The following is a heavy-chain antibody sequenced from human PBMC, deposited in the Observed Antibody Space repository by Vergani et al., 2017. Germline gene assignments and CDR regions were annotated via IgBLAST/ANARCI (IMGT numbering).Heavy chain of an antibody. Sequence: EVQLLESGGGLVQPGGSLRLSCAASGFTFSSYAMSWVRQAPGKGLEWVSAISGSGGSTYSADSVKGRFTISRDNSKNTLYLQMNSLRAEDTAVYYCAKGPTASWGAAAGYYYYMDVWGKGTTVTVSS. V-gene: IGHV3-23*01. J-gene: IGHJ6*03. CDR3: AKGPTASWGAAAGYYYYMDV. D-gene: IGHD6-13*01. CDR2: ISGSGGST. CDR1: GFTFSSYA.